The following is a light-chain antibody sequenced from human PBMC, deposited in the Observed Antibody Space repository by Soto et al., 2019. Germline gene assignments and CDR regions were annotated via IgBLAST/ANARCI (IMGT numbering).Light chain of an antibody. J-gene: IGKJ1*01. Sequence: DIQMTQSPSTLSASPGDRVTITCRSSQSISNWLAWYQQKPGRAPKLLIYKASTLESGVPSRFSGSGSGTEFTITISRLQTDDFAIYYCQQYNDYWTFGQGTRVEI. CDR2: KAS. CDR3: QQYNDYWT. CDR1: QSISNW. V-gene: IGKV1-5*03.